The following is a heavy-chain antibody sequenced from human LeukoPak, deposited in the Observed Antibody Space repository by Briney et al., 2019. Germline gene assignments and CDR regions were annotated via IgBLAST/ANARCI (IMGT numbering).Heavy chain of an antibody. Sequence: GASVKVSCKASGYRLTGYYMHWVRQAPGQGLEWMGWINPNSGGTNYAQKFQGRVTMTRETSISTAYMELTRLNSDDTAVYYCARGSSSWYEYFPHWGQDTLVTVSS. D-gene: IGHD6-13*01. CDR1: GYRLTGYY. J-gene: IGHJ1*01. CDR3: ARGSSSWYEYFPH. CDR2: INPNSGGT. V-gene: IGHV1-2*02.